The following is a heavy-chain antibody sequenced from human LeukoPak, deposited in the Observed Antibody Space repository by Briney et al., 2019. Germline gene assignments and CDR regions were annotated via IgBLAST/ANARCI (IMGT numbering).Heavy chain of an antibody. CDR2: IYYSGST. Sequence: SETLSLTCTVSGGSFSSSNYYWGWIRQPPGKGLEWIASIYYSGSTYYNPSLKSRITISVDTSKNQFSLKLNSVTAADTAVYYCASAILRGVISAYYFDYWGQGTLVTVSS. D-gene: IGHD3-10*01. V-gene: IGHV4-39*07. CDR3: ASAILRGVISAYYFDY. CDR1: GGSFSSSNYY. J-gene: IGHJ4*02.